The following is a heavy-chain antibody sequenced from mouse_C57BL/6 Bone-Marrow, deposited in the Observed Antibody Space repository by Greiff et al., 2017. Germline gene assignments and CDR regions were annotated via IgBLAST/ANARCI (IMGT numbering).Heavy chain of an antibody. CDR1: GYSFTSYY. D-gene: IGHD1-1*01. CDR2: IYPGSGNT. Sequence: QVQLQQSGPELVKPGASVKISCKASGYSFTSYYIHWVKQRPGQGLEWIGWIYPGSGNTKYNEKFKGKATLTADTSSSTAYMQLSSLTSEDSAVYYCARPYYYGSAWFAYWGQGTLVTVSA. CDR3: ARPYYYGSAWFAY. J-gene: IGHJ3*01. V-gene: IGHV1-66*01.